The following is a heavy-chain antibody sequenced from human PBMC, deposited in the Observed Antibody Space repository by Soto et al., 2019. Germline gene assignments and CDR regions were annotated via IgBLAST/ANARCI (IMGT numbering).Heavy chain of an antibody. V-gene: IGHV3-15*01. CDR1: GFTFSNAW. CDR3: TTDRGYCTNGVCYTGFDY. Sequence: GGSLRLSCAASGFTFSNAWMSWVRQAPGKGLEWVGRIKSKTDGGTTDYAAPVKGRFTISRDDSKNTLYLQMNSLKTEDTAVYYCTTDRGYCTNGVCYTGFDYWGQGTLVTVSS. CDR2: IKSKTDGGTT. J-gene: IGHJ4*02. D-gene: IGHD2-8*01.